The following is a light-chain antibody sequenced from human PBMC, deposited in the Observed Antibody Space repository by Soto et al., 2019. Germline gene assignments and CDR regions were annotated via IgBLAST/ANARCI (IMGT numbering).Light chain of an antibody. V-gene: IGLV2-14*01. CDR1: SSDVGIYNY. J-gene: IGLJ2*01. Sequence: QSALTQPASVSGSPGQSITISCTGTSSDVGIYNYVSWYQHHPGKAPKLIIYDVTSRPSGVSNRFSGSKSGNTASLTISGLQAEDEADYDCSSYTISSTLVFGGGTKLTVL. CDR2: DVT. CDR3: SSYTISSTLV.